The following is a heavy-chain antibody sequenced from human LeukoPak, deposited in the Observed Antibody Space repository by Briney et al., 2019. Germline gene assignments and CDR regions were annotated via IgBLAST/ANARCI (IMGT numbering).Heavy chain of an antibody. Sequence: PGGSLRLSCAASGFTFSSYGMHWVRQAPGKGLEWVAVRSYDGSNKYYADSVKGRFTISRDNSKSTLYLQMNSLRAEDTAVYYCARDPGGAWLDYWGQGTLVTVSS. J-gene: IGHJ4*02. CDR3: ARDPGGAWLDY. D-gene: IGHD1-26*01. CDR1: GFTFSSYG. V-gene: IGHV3-30*03. CDR2: RSYDGSNK.